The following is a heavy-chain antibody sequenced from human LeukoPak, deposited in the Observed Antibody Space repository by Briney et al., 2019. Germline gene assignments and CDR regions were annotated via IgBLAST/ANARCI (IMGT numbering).Heavy chain of an antibody. Sequence: ASVKVSCKASGYTFTGYYMHWVRQAPGQGLEWMGWINPNSGGTNYAQKFQGRVTMTRDTPISTAYMELSRLRSDDTAVYYCARALGYCSSTSCYGYYYYYMDVWGKGTTVTVSS. CDR1: GYTFTGYY. D-gene: IGHD2-2*01. V-gene: IGHV1-2*02. CDR2: INPNSGGT. J-gene: IGHJ6*03. CDR3: ARALGYCSSTSCYGYYYYYMDV.